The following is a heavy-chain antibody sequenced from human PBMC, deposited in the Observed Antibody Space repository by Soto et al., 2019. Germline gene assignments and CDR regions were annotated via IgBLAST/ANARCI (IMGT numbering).Heavy chain of an antibody. J-gene: IGHJ6*02. CDR1: GFTFRTYT. CDR3: STVIIPAADYYHGMDV. Sequence: EVQLVESGGGLVKPGGSLRLSCVASGFTFRTYTMNWVRQAPGKGLEWVSGIRGFSPYTFYSESVKGRFTISRDNAKNSLYLQMNSLRAEDTAVYYCSTVIIPAADYYHGMDVWGQGTTVTVSS. V-gene: IGHV3-21*04. CDR2: IRGFSPYT. D-gene: IGHD2-2*01.